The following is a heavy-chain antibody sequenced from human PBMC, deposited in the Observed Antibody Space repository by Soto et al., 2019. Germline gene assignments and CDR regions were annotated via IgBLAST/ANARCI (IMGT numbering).Heavy chain of an antibody. CDR2: MKPITGDS. Sequence: SSVKVSCKVSGYTFITNDINWVRQASGQGLEWMGCMKPITGDSGSDPDFQGRITMRRETATSTAYMELSSLKFEDTAVYYCARGGPAAGFGLWGQGSLVTVSS. V-gene: IGHV1-8*01. CDR3: ARGGPAAGFGL. D-gene: IGHD6-13*01. CDR1: GYTFITND. J-gene: IGHJ5*02.